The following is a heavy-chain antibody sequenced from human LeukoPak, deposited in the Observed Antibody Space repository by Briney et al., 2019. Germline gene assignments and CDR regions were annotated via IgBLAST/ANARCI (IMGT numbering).Heavy chain of an antibody. D-gene: IGHD3-10*01. Sequence: SGGSLRLSCAASGFTFSNYWMSWVRQAPGKGLEWVANIKQGGSEKYYVDSVKGRFTISRDNAKNSLYLQMNSLRAEDTAVYYCAIFGGSGGDYWGQGTLVTVSS. J-gene: IGHJ4*02. CDR3: AIFGGSGGDY. V-gene: IGHV3-7*01. CDR1: GFTFSNYW. CDR2: IKQGGSEK.